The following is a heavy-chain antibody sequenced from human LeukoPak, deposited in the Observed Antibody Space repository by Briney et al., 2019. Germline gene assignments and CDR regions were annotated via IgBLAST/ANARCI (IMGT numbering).Heavy chain of an antibody. V-gene: IGHV3-7*01. Sequence: GGSLRLSCAASGFTFSSYWMNWVRQAPGKGLEWVANINQDGSGRYYVDSVKGRFTISRDNAKNSLYLQMSSLRAEDTAVYYCARDKAPAVSDTWGLGTMVTVSS. J-gene: IGHJ3*02. CDR3: ARDKAPAVSDT. D-gene: IGHD6-13*01. CDR1: GFTFSSYW. CDR2: INQDGSGR.